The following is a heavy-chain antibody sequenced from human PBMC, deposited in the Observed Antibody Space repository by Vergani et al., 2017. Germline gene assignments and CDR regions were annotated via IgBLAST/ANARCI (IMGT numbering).Heavy chain of an antibody. J-gene: IGHJ3*02. CDR1: GITFWKFG. CDR2: ISWNSGAV. Sequence: EVDLVESGGGLAQPGGSLRLSCEASGITFWKFGMHWVRQGPGKGLEWVSGISWNSGAVDYADSVRGRFTISRDNAKNSLYLQMNSLRAEDTAVYYCAKEIHYYDRSDNAFDIWGQGTLVTVSS. CDR3: AKEIHYYDRSDNAFDI. D-gene: IGHD3-22*01. V-gene: IGHV3-9*01.